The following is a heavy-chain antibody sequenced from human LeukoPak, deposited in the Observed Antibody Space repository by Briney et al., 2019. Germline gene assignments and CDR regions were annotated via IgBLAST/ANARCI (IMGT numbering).Heavy chain of an antibody. CDR2: IYYSGST. J-gene: IGHJ1*01. CDR3: AGREHQQLVREYFQH. CDR1: GGSISSSSYY. V-gene: IGHV4-39*07. D-gene: IGHD6-13*01. Sequence: TSETLSLTCTVSGGSISSSSYYWGWIRQPPGKGLEWIGSIYYSGSTYYNPSLKSRVTISVDTSKNQFSLKLSSVTAADTAVYYCAGREHQQLVREYFQHWGQGTLVTVSS.